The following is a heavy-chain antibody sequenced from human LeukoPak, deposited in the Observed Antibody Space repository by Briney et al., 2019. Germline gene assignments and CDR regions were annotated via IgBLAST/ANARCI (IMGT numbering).Heavy chain of an antibody. V-gene: IGHV3-53*01. J-gene: IGHJ4*02. CDR1: GFTVSSNY. CDR3: VRLVGATRHFDY. Sequence: GRSLRLSCAASGFTVSSNYMSWVRQAPGKGLEWVSVIYSGGSTYYADSVKGRFTISRDNSKNTLYLQMNSLRAEDTAVYYCVRLVGATRHFDYWGQGTLVTVSS. D-gene: IGHD1-26*01. CDR2: IYSGGST.